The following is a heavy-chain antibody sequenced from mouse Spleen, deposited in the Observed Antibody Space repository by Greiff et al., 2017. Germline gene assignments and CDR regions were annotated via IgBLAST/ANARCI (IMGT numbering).Heavy chain of an antibody. D-gene: IGHD2-4*01. J-gene: IGHJ3*01. V-gene: IGHV2-2*01. CDR2: IWSGGST. CDR3: ASYYDYLAVAY. CDR1: GFSLTSYG. Sequence: QVQLQQSGPGLVQPSQSLSITCTVSGFSLTSYGVHWVRQSPGKGLEWLGVIWSGGSTDYNAAFISRLSISKDNSKSQVFFKMNSLQADDTAIYYCASYYDYLAVAYWGQGTLVTVSA.